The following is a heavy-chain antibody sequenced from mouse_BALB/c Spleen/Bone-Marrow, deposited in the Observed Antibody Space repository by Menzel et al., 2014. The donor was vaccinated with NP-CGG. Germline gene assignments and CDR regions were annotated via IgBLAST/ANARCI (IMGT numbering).Heavy chain of an antibody. V-gene: IGHV5-2*01. J-gene: IGHJ4*01. CDR3: ARHNYRYDDYAMDY. CDR2: INSDGGST. Sequence: EVQRVESGGGLVQPGESLKLSCESTEYEFPSHDMSWVRKTPEKRLELVAAINSDGGSTYYPDTMERRFIISRDNTKKTQYLQMSSLRSEDTALYYCARHNYRYDDYAMDYWGQGTSVTVSS. CDR1: EYEFPSHD. D-gene: IGHD2-14*01.